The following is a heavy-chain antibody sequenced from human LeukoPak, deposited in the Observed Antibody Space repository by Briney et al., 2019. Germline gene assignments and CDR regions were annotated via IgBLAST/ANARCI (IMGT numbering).Heavy chain of an antibody. CDR1: GFTFSDYY. J-gene: IGHJ4*02. V-gene: IGHV3-11*01. D-gene: IGHD6-13*01. Sequence: GGSLRLSCAASGFTFSDYYMSWIRQAPGKGLEWVSYISSSGSTIYYADSVKGRFTISRDNAKNSPYLQMNSLRAEDTAVYYCARDGARPGIAAAGIIYWGQGTLVTVSS. CDR2: ISSSGSTI. CDR3: ARDGARPGIAAAGIIY.